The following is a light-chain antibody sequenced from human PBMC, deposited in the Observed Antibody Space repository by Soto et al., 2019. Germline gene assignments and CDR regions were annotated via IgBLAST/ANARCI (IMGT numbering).Light chain of an antibody. CDR3: QKSDHLPL. V-gene: IGKV1-33*01. CDR1: HDIGNS. J-gene: IGKJ3*01. Sequence: DIQMTQSPPSLSASVGYRFTITCQASHDIGNSLNWYQDKPGQAPKLVIYDAYNLETGVPSTFSGNGYGTDFTFTISSLRPEDIATYYCQKSDHLPLFGPGTKVD. CDR2: DAY.